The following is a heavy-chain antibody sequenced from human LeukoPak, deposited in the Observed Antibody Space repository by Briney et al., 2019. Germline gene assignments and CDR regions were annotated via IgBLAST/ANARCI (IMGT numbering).Heavy chain of an antibody. Sequence: ASVKVSCKASRYTFTGYYIHWVRQAHGQGLEWMGWINPKSGATNYAQNFQGTVTMTRDTSISTAYMELSSLRHDDTAVYYCARSLAGYYLRPLDQWGQGTLVTVSS. V-gene: IGHV1-2*02. J-gene: IGHJ4*02. CDR1: RYTFTGYY. CDR3: ARSLAGYYLRPLDQ. D-gene: IGHD3-9*01. CDR2: INPKSGAT.